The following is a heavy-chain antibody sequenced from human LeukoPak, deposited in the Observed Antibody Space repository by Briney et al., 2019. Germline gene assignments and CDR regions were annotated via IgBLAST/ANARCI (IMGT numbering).Heavy chain of an antibody. J-gene: IGHJ4*02. D-gene: IGHD3-3*01. Sequence: GRSLRLSCAASGFTFDDYAMHWVRQAPGKGLEWVSGISWNSGSIGYADSVKGRFTISRDNAKNSLYLQMNSLRAEDTAVYYCAKLGITIFGVVNDWGQGTLVTVSS. CDR3: AKLGITIFGVVND. CDR1: GFTFDDYA. V-gene: IGHV3-9*01. CDR2: ISWNSGSI.